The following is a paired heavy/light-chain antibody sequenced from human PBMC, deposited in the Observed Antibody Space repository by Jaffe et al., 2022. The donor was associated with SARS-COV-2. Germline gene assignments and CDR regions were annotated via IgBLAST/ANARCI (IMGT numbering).Light chain of an antibody. J-gene: IGLJ3*02. V-gene: IGLV1-44*01. Sequence: QSVLTQPPSASGSPGQRVTISCSGSSSNIGSNTVNWYQQLPGTAPKLLIYTNNQRPSGVPDRFSGSKSGTSASLAISGLQSEDEADYYCSAWDGSLDAWVFGGGTKLTVL. CDR2: TNN. CDR3: SAWDGSLDAWV. CDR1: SSNIGSNT.
Heavy chain of an antibody. CDR3: ASYTTSWQSFDF. J-gene: IGHJ4*02. CDR1: GGSIRSGYHY. V-gene: IGHV4-61*02. D-gene: IGHD6-13*01. CDR2: IDTSGST. Sequence: QVQLQESGPGLVKPSQTLSLTCTVSGGSIRSGYHYWSWIRQPAGKGLEWIGRIDTSGSTKYNSSLKSRVSISVDTSKNQFSLELSFVTAADTAVYYCASYTTSWQSFDFWGQGTLVTVSS.